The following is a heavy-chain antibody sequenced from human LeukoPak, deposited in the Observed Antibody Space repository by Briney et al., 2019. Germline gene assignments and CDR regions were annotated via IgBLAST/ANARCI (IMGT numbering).Heavy chain of an antibody. CDR1: GLTVSSNC. V-gene: IGHV3-53*01. CDR3: ARRAGDYSHPYDY. Sequence: GGSLRLSCAASGLTVSSNCMSWVRQAPGKGLEWVSFIYSGGNTYYAESVKGRFTISRDNSKNTVHLQMNSLRAEDTAMYYCARRAGDYSHPYDYWGQGTLVTVSS. D-gene: IGHD3-22*01. CDR2: IYSGGNT. J-gene: IGHJ4*02.